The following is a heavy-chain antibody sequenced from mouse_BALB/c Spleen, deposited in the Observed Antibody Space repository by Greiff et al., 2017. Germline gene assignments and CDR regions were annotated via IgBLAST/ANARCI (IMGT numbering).Heavy chain of an antibody. J-gene: IGHJ3*01. Sequence: QVQLQQSGAELVRPGASVTLSCKASGYTFTDYDMHWVKQTPVHGLEWIGAIDPETGGTAYNQKFKGKATLTADKSSSTAYMELRSLTSEDSAVYYSARGTAMIFGLDYWGQGTPVTVSA. CDR2: IDPETGGT. V-gene: IGHV1-15*01. D-gene: IGHD2-4*01. CDR3: ARGTAMIFGLDY. CDR1: GYTFTDYD.